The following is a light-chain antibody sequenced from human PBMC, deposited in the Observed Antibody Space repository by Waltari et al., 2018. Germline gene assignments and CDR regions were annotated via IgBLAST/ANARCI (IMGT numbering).Light chain of an antibody. V-gene: IGLV1-40*01. Sequence: QSVLPQPPSVSGPPRQRVTIPCTGSNPNIGARHAVHSYQQAPGEAPRLLIYRDDNRPSGVPDRFSGSKSGTTAALAITGLQPEDDADYYCQSYDSSLSGVLFGGGTKLTVL. J-gene: IGLJ3*02. CDR2: RDD. CDR3: QSYDSSLSGVL. CDR1: NPNIGARHA.